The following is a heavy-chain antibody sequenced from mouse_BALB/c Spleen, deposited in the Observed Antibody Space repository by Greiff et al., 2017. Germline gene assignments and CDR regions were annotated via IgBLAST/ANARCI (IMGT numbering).Heavy chain of an antibody. Sequence: EVKLMESGGGLVQPGGSLKLSCAASGFTFSSYTMSWVRQTPEKRLEWVAYISNGGGSTYYPDTVKGRFTISRDNAKNTLYLQMSSLKSEDTAMYYCARHDYGFKYYAMDYWGQGTSVTVSS. CDR3: ARHDYGFKYYAMDY. CDR1: GFTFSSYT. CDR2: ISNGGGST. J-gene: IGHJ4*01. V-gene: IGHV5-12-2*01. D-gene: IGHD1-2*01.